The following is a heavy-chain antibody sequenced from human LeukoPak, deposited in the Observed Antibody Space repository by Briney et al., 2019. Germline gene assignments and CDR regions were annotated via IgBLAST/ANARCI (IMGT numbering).Heavy chain of an antibody. V-gene: IGHV4-30-2*01. D-gene: IGHD3-3*01. CDR2: IYHSGST. Sequence: TLSLTCAVSGGSISSGGYSWSWIRQPPGKGLEWIGYIYHSGSTYYNPSLKSRVTISVDRSKNQFSLKLSSVTAADTAVYYCARAGAITIFGVLTTSRWAFDIWGQGTMVTVSS. CDR1: GGSISSGGYS. J-gene: IGHJ3*02. CDR3: ARAGAITIFGVLTTSRWAFDI.